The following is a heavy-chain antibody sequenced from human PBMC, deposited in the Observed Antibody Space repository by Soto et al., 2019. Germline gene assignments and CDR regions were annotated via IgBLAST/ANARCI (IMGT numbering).Heavy chain of an antibody. V-gene: IGHV4-39*01. CDR3: ARLERNSSGRYYFDY. CDR1: GGSISSSSHY. J-gene: IGHJ4*02. D-gene: IGHD6-19*01. Sequence: QLQLQESGPGLVKPSETLSLTCTVSGGSISSSSHYWAWIRQPPGKGLEWIGSIYYSGSTYYNPSLRSRVTRSVDTSKNQFSLKQSSVTAADTAVYFCARLERNSSGRYYFDYWGQGTLVTVSS. CDR2: IYYSGST.